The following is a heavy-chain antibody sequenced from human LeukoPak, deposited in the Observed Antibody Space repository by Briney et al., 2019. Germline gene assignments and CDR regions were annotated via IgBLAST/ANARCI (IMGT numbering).Heavy chain of an antibody. CDR1: GFTFSSYW. D-gene: IGHD3-22*01. V-gene: IGHV3-74*01. Sequence: GGSLRLSCAASGFTFSSYWMRWVRQAPGKGLVWVSRIKSDGSTNYADSVKGRFTTSRDNTKNTVSLQMNSLRAEDTGVYYCARAPSEIGGYYPEYFRHWGQGTLVTVSS. CDR2: IKSDGST. CDR3: ARAPSEIGGYYPEYFRH. J-gene: IGHJ1*01.